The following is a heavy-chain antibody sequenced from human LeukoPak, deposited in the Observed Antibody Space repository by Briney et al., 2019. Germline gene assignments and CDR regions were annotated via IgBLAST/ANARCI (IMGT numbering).Heavy chain of an antibody. D-gene: IGHD3-22*01. CDR2: IHPSGML. CDR1: GASFNSDDQY. Sequence: SQTLSLTCIVSGASFNSDDQYWNWIRQSRVKGLEWIGSIHPSGMLYNNPSLESRVTMSRDTSKNQFSLNLNSVTAAHTAVYFCSRGLDSRKLGYWGQGILVTVSS. J-gene: IGHJ4*02. CDR3: SRGLDSRKLGY. V-gene: IGHV4-31*03.